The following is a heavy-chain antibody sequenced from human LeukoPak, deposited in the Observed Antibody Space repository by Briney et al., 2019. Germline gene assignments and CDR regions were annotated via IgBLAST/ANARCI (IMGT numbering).Heavy chain of an antibody. D-gene: IGHD5-12*01. CDR1: GFTFSSYA. V-gene: IGHV3-64*01. CDR2: ISSNGGST. Sequence: PGGSLRLSCAASGFTFSSYAMHWVRQAPGKGLEYVSAISSNGGSTYYANSVKGRFTNSRDNSKNTLYLQMGSLRAEDMAVYYCARDRGYSGYDPLFDYWGQGTLVTVSS. J-gene: IGHJ4*02. CDR3: ARDRGYSGYDPLFDY.